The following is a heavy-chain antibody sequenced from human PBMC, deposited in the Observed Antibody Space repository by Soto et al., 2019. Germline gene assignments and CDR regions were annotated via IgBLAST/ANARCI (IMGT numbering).Heavy chain of an antibody. Sequence: ELQLVESGGGLVQPGGSLRLSCAASGFSVSINYVNWVRQAPGKGLEWVSVIYSGGTTHYADSVKGRFTISRDTSKNTPYLQMNRQRVEDKAVYYCAGDSTDGDFVDAFDLWGQGTMVTVSS. V-gene: IGHV3-66*01. J-gene: IGHJ3*01. D-gene: IGHD7-27*01. CDR3: AGDSTDGDFVDAFDL. CDR1: GFSVSINY. CDR2: IYSGGTT.